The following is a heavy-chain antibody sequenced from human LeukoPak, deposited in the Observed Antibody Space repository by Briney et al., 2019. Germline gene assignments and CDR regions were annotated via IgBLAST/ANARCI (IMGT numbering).Heavy chain of an antibody. V-gene: IGHV3-66*04. Sequence: GRSLRPSCAASEFTVSNNYMRWVRQAPRNGLESVSVLYSGGSPYYTHSVNGRFTISRDNSKNTLYLEMSSLRAEDTAIYYCAGHTELDYWGQGTLVTVSS. CDR1: EFTVSNNY. J-gene: IGHJ4*02. D-gene: IGHD1-26*01. CDR2: LYSGGSP. CDR3: AGHTELDY.